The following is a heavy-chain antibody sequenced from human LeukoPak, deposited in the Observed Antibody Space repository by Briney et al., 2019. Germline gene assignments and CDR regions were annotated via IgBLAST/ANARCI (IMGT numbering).Heavy chain of an antibody. D-gene: IGHD3-3*01. Sequence: SETLSLTCAVYGGSFSGDYWSWIRQPPGKGLEWIGEINHSGSTNYNPSLKSRVTISVDKSKNQFSLKLSSVTAADTAVYYCARDQGETYYDSGLPSENWFDPWGQGTLVTVSS. CDR2: INHSGST. CDR1: GGSFSGDY. V-gene: IGHV4-34*01. CDR3: ARDQGETYYDSGLPSENWFDP. J-gene: IGHJ5*02.